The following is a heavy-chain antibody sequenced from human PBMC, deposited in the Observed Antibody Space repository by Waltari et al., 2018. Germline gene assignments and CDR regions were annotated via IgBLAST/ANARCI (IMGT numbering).Heavy chain of an antibody. CDR2: ISSGGRT. J-gene: IGHJ4*02. D-gene: IGHD3-22*01. V-gene: IGHV3-23*01. CDR3: AKEEKESTGYYTTHFDD. Sequence: EVQLLESGGGLVQPGGSLRLSCAASGFTFSSYAMSWVRQAPGKGLEWVSAISSGGRTFFADSVNDRFTISRDNSQNMLYLEMSSLRAEDTAVYYCAKEEKESTGYYTTHFDDWGQGTLVTVSS. CDR1: GFTFSSYA.